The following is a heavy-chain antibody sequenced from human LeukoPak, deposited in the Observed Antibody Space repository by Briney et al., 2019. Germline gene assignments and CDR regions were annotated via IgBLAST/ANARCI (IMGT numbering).Heavy chain of an antibody. CDR3: ARGGYGGNLRSFDY. CDR1: GFTFSSYA. Sequence: PGGSLRLSCAASGFTFSSYAMHWVRQAPGKGLEYVSAISSNGGSTYYANSVKGRFTISRDNSKNTLYLQMGSLRAEDMAVYYGARGGYGGNLRSFDYWGQGTLVTVSS. J-gene: IGHJ4*02. CDR2: ISSNGGST. V-gene: IGHV3-64*01. D-gene: IGHD4-23*01.